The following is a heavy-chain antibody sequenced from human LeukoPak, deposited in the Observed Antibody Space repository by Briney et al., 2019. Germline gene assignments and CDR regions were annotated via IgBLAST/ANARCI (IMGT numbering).Heavy chain of an antibody. V-gene: IGHV4-59*12. CDR2: IYSSGST. J-gene: IGHJ5*02. D-gene: IGHD3-10*01. CDR1: GVSISNYY. Sequence: SETLSLTCTVSGVSISNYYWSWIRQPPGKGLEWIGYIYSSGSTNYNPSLKSRVTISVDKSKNQFSLKLSSVTAADTAVYYCARDSGTTGEVKFDPWGQGTLVTVSS. CDR3: ARDSGTTGEVKFDP.